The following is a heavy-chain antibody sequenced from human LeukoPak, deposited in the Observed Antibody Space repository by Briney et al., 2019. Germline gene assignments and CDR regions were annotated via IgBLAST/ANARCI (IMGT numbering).Heavy chain of an antibody. Sequence: SGTLSLTCTVSGGSISSYYWSWIRQPPGKGLEWIGYIYYSGSTNYNPSLKSRVTISVDTSKNQFSLKLSSVTAADTAVYYCARFNVDTGSLEYWGQGTLVTVSS. J-gene: IGHJ4*02. D-gene: IGHD5-18*01. CDR3: ARFNVDTGSLEY. V-gene: IGHV4-59*01. CDR2: IYYSGST. CDR1: GGSISSYY.